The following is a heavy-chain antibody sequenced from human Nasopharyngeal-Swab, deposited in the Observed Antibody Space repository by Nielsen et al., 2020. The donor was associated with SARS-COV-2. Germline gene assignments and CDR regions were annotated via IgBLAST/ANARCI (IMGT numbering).Heavy chain of an antibody. D-gene: IGHD3-22*01. CDR2: ISSSGSTI. CDR3: AIDSSGYFDY. V-gene: IGHV3-48*03. J-gene: IGHJ4*02. Sequence: WIRQPPGKGLEWVSYISSSGSTIYYADSVKGRFTISRDNAKNSLYLQMNGLRAEDTAVYYCAIDSSGYFDYWGQGTLVTVSS.